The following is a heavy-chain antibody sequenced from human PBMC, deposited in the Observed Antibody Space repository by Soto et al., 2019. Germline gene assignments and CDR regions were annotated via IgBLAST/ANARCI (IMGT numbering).Heavy chain of an antibody. D-gene: IGHD3-22*01. J-gene: IGHJ4*02. V-gene: IGHV3-23*01. CDR3: VRATYFSDSSGYTRCFDY. CDR2: TSYSGSST. Sequence: GSLRLSCAASGFTFSIYAMSWVRQAPGKGLEWVSGTSYSGSSTYYADSVKGRFTISRDNSKNSVYLQMNSLKTEDTAVYYCVRATYFSDSSGYTRCFDYWGQGTLVTVSS. CDR1: GFTFSIYA.